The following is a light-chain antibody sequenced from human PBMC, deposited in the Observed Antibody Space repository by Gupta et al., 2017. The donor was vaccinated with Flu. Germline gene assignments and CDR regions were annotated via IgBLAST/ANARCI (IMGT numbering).Light chain of an antibody. J-gene: IGLJ1*01. CDR1: SSDVGGYNY. V-gene: IGLV2-14*01. Sequence: QSALTQPASVSGSPGQSITISCTGTSSDVGGYNYVSWYQQHPGKAPKLMIYEVSNRPSGVSNRFSGSKSGNTASLTISGLEAEDEADDYCSSNTSSRVFGTGTKVTVL. CDR2: EVS. CDR3: SSNTSSRV.